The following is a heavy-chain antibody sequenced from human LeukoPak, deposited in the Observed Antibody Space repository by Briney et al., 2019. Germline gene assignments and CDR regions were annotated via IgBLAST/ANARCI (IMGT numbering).Heavy chain of an antibody. D-gene: IGHD5-24*01. J-gene: IGHJ4*02. CDR2: ISHSGTT. CDR1: GYSIGSNYE. CDR3: ARGLQTWSRDPFGW. Sequence: SENLSLTCTVSGYSIGSNYEWSWIRQSPGKGLEWIGSISHSGTTSYFPSLESRVTISIDTSKNQFFLTLTSVTAADTAVYYCARGLQTWSRDPFGWWGQGNLVTVSS. V-gene: IGHV4-38-2*02.